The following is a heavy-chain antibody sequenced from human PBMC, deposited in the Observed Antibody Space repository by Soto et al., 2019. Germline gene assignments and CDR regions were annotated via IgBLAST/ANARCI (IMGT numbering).Heavy chain of an antibody. J-gene: IGHJ4*02. CDR2: IIPIFGTA. Sequence: QVQLVQSGAEVKKPWSSVTVSCKASGGTFSSYAISWVRHAPGQGLEWMGGIIPIFGTANYSQKFQGRVTITADESTSTAYMERSSLRSEDTAVYYCARGPRPAGSYHYWGQGNLVTVSS. D-gene: IGHD3-10*01. CDR1: GGTFSSYA. V-gene: IGHV1-69*01. CDR3: ARGPRPAGSYHY.